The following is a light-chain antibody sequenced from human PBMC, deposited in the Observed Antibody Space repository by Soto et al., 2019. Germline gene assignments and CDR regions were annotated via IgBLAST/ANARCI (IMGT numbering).Light chain of an antibody. CDR3: AAWDDSLNGWV. CDR2: SNN. V-gene: IGLV1-44*01. CDR1: SSNIGGNT. Sequence: QSVLTQPPSASGTPGQRVTISCSGYSSNIGGNTVNWYQHLPGTAPKLLIYSNNQRPSGVPDRFSGSKSGTSASLAISGLQSEDEADYYCAAWDDSLNGWVFGGGTKLTGL. J-gene: IGLJ3*02.